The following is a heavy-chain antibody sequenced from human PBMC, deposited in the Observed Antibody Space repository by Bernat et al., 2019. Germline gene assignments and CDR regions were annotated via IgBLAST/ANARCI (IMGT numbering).Heavy chain of an antibody. CDR2: ISGDGGST. J-gene: IGHJ6*03. CDR1: GFTFDDYA. CDR3: AKIPLPPCDFWSGYYTNYYYYYMDV. Sequence: EVQLVESGGGVVQPGGSLRLSCAASGFTFDDYAMHWVRQAPGKGLEWVSLISGDGGSTYYADSVKGRFTISRDNSKNSLYLQMNSLRTEDTALYYCAKIPLPPCDFWSGYYTNYYYYYMDVWGKGTTVTVSS. D-gene: IGHD3-3*01. V-gene: IGHV3-43*02.